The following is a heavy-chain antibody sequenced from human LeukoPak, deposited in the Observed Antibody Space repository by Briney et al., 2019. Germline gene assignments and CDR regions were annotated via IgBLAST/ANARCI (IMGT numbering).Heavy chain of an antibody. CDR3: ARGRLYCSSTSCFYYYYYYMDV. D-gene: IGHD2-2*01. Sequence: PSETLSLTCAVYGGSFSGYYWSWIRQPPGKGLEWIGEINYSVSTNYNPSLKSRVTISVDTSKNQFSLKLSSVTAADTAVYYCARGRLYCSSTSCFYYYYYYMDVWGKGTTVTVSS. CDR1: GGSFSGYY. CDR2: INYSVST. V-gene: IGHV4-34*01. J-gene: IGHJ6*03.